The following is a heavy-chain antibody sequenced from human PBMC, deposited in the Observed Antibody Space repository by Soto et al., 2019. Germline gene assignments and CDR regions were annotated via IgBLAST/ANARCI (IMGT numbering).Heavy chain of an antibody. J-gene: IGHJ4*02. CDR1: GVSIKSGCYY. CDR2: IYYTGST. V-gene: IGHV4-31*03. D-gene: IGHD3-22*01. Sequence: PSETLSFTCSVSGVSIKSGCYYLTWILHLPGKGLEWIGDIYYTGSTFYHPSLKTRVTLSLDTSKNQFSLNLESVTAPDTAVYYCATQPRYDSSGYFYYWGQGTKVTGSS. CDR3: ATQPRYDSSGYFYY.